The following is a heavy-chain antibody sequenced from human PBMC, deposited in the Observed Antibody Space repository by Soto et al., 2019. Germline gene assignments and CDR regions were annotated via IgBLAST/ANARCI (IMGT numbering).Heavy chain of an antibody. J-gene: IGHJ4*02. CDR3: ARSPQWELSIRADY. CDR2: IWYDGSDK. D-gene: IGHD1-26*01. Sequence: PGGSLRLSCAASGFNFSSYAMHWVRQAPGKGLEWVAVIWYDGSDKYYADSVKGRFTISRDNSKSTLYLQLNNLRVEDTAVYYCARSPQWELSIRADYWGQGSLVTVSS. CDR1: GFNFSSYA. V-gene: IGHV3-33*01.